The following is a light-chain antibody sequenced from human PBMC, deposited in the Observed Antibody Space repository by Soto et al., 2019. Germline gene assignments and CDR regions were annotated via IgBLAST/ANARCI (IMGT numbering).Light chain of an antibody. CDR2: DAS. V-gene: IGKV1-5*01. J-gene: IGKJ1*01. Sequence: DIQMTQSPSTLSGSVGDRVTITCRASQTISSWLAWYQQKPGKAPKVLIYDASSWAGGVPSRFTGSGSGTEFTLTINSLQPDDFATYYCQQYSVYWTVGQGTKVEIK. CDR1: QTISSW. CDR3: QQYSVYWT.